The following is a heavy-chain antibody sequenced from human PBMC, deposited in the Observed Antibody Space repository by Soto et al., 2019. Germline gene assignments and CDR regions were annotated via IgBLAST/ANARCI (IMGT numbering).Heavy chain of an antibody. CDR1: GFTVSSNY. V-gene: IGHV3-66*01. Sequence: GGSLRLSCAASGFTVSSNYMSWVRQAPGKGLEWVSVIYSGGSTYYADSVKGRFTISRDNSKNTLYLQMNSLRAEDTAVYYCASGGYCSGGSCYAGNYFDYWGQGTLVTVSS. CDR3: ASGGYCSGGSCYAGNYFDY. CDR2: IYSGGST. D-gene: IGHD2-15*01. J-gene: IGHJ4*02.